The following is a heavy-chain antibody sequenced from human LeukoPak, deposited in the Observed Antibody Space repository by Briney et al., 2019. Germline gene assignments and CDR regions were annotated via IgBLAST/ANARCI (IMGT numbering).Heavy chain of an antibody. J-gene: IGHJ3*02. V-gene: IGHV3-48*03. Sequence: GGSLRLSCAASGFTFSSYEVNWVRQAPGKGLEWVSYISNTGSTIHYADSVKGRFTISRDNAKNSLYLQMNSLRAEDTAVYYCARDPRRIIMGGIWGQGTMVTVSS. CDR2: ISNTGSTI. CDR1: GFTFSSYE. CDR3: ARDPRRIIMGGI. D-gene: IGHD3-10*01.